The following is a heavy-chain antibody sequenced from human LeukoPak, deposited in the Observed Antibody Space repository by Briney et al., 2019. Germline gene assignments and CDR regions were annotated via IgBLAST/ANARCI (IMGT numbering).Heavy chain of an antibody. Sequence: SETLSLTCTVSGGSISSYYWSWIRQPPGKGLEWIGYIYYSGSTNYNPSLKSRVTISVDTSKNQFSLKLSSVTAADAAVYYCARRITMVRGAQNWFDPWGQGTLVTVSS. CDR3: ARRITMVRGAQNWFDP. CDR2: IYYSGST. CDR1: GGSISSYY. D-gene: IGHD3-10*01. V-gene: IGHV4-59*12. J-gene: IGHJ5*02.